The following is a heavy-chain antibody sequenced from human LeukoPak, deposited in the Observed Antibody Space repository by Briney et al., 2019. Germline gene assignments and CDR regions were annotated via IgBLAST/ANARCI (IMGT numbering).Heavy chain of an antibody. Sequence: PGGSLRLSCAASGFTFSSHWMHWVRQAPGKGLLWISLINSDGSSTTYADPVKGRFTISRDNAKNTLYLQMDSLRAEDTAVYYCTRGSVVAPISASDIWGQGTMVTVSS. CDR1: GFTFSSHW. D-gene: IGHD2-21*02. CDR3: TRGSVVAPISASDI. J-gene: IGHJ3*02. CDR2: INSDGSST. V-gene: IGHV3-74*01.